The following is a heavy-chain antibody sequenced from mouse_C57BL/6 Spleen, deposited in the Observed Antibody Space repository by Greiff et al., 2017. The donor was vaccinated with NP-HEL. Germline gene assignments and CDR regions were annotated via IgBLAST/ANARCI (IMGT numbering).Heavy chain of an antibody. Sequence: QVQLKESGAELVMPGASVKLSCKASGYTFTSYWMHWVKQRPGQGLEWIGEIDPSDSYTNYNQKFKGKSTLTVDKSSSTAYMQLSSLTSEDSAVYYWATITTDWFAYWGQGTLVTVSA. CDR2: IDPSDSYT. CDR1: GYTFTSYW. V-gene: IGHV1-69*01. D-gene: IGHD1-1*01. J-gene: IGHJ3*01. CDR3: ATITTDWFAY.